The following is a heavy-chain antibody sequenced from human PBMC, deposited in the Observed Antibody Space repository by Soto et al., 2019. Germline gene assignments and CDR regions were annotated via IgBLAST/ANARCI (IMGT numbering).Heavy chain of an antibody. CDR3: ARKPLGVDAFDI. D-gene: IGHD3-16*01. J-gene: IGHJ3*02. Sequence: EVQPVESGGGLVKPGGSLRLSCAASGFTFSSYSMNWVRHAPGKGLEWVSSISSSSSYIYYADSVKGRFTISRDNAKNSLYLQMNSLRAEDTAVYYCARKPLGVDAFDIWGQGTMVTVSS. V-gene: IGHV3-21*01. CDR1: GFTFSSYS. CDR2: ISSSSSYI.